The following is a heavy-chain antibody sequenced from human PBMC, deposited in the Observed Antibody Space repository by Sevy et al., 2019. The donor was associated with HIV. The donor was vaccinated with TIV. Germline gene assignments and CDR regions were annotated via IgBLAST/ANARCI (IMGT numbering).Heavy chain of an antibody. Sequence: GGSLRLSCAASGFAFSSYAMSWVRQAPGKGLEWVSAISGSGGSSYYADSVKGRFTISRDNSKNMLYLQMNSLRAEDTAVCDCAESPRGGSTSSSFDCWGQGTLVTVSS. CDR3: AESPRGGSTSSSFDC. CDR2: ISGSGGSS. J-gene: IGHJ4*02. D-gene: IGHD2-15*01. CDR1: GFAFSSYA. V-gene: IGHV3-23*01.